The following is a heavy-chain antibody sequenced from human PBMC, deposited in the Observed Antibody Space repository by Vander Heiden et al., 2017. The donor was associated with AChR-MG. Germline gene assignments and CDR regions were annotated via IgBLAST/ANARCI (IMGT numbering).Heavy chain of an antibody. V-gene: IGHV3-15*01. Sequence: EVQLVESGGGLVKPGGSLRLSCAASGFIISNAWMSWVRQAPGKGLESVGRIKSKTDGGKTDYAAPVKGRFTMSRDDSKNTLYLQMNSLKTEDTAVYYCTTDRFNWGQGSLVTVSS. CDR2: IKSKTDGGKT. J-gene: IGHJ4*02. CDR1: GFIISNAW. D-gene: IGHD3-10*01. CDR3: TTDRFN.